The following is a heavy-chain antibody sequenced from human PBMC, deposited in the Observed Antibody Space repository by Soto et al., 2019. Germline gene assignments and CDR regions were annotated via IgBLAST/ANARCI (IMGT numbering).Heavy chain of an antibody. V-gene: IGHV4-39*01. CDR2: IYYSGST. CDR3: ARRAPDATMRY. D-gene: IGHD3-22*01. CDR1: GGSISSSSYY. J-gene: IGHJ4*02. Sequence: QLQLQESGPGLVKPSETLSLTCTVSGGSISSSSYYWGWIRQPPGKGLEWIGSIYYSGSTYYNPSLKSRVTLSVDTSKNQFSLKLSSVTAADTAVYYCARRAPDATMRYWGQGTLVTVSS.